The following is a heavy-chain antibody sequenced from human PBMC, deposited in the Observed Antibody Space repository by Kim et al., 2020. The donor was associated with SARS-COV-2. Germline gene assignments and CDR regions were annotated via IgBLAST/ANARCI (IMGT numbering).Heavy chain of an antibody. CDR3: ARLSGSYFTPLDY. D-gene: IGHD1-26*01. V-gene: IGHV5-51*01. Sequence: SPSFQGQVTISADKSINTAYLQWSSLKASDTAMYYCARLSGSYFTPLDYWGQGTLVTVSS. J-gene: IGHJ4*02.